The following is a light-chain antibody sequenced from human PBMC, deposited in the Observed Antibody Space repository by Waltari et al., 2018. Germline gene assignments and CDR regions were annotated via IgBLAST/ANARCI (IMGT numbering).Light chain of an antibody. CDR3: QKYGSLPAT. Sequence: EIVLTQSPGTLSLSTGERATLPCRASQAVSRFLAWYQQKPGQAPRLLIYDTSTRATGIPDRFSGSGSGTDFSLTISRLEPEDFAVYYCQKYGSLPATFGQGTKVEIK. CDR2: DTS. V-gene: IGKV3-20*01. J-gene: IGKJ1*01. CDR1: QAVSRF.